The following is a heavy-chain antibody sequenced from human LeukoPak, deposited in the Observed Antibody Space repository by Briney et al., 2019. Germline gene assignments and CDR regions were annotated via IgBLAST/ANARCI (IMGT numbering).Heavy chain of an antibody. CDR3: ARDNYDSSTPYYFDY. CDR1: GFTFTTYW. D-gene: IGHD3-22*01. V-gene: IGHV3-7*01. CDR2: IKQDGTER. J-gene: IGHJ4*02. Sequence: GGSLRLSCAASGFTFTTYWMSWVRQAPGKGLEWVANIKQDGTERYYVDSVKGRFTISRDNAKNSLYLQMNSLRAEDTAVYYCARDNYDSSTPYYFDYWGQGALVSVSS.